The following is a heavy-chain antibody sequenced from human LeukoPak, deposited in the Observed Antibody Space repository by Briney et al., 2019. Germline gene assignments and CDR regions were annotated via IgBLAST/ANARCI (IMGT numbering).Heavy chain of an antibody. CDR3: VVPRGYSYGFFDY. CDR2: IYSCGST. V-gene: IGHV3-66*03. D-gene: IGHD5-18*01. Sequence: PGGSLRLSCAASGFTVSSNYMCWVRQAPGKGLEWVSVIYSCGSTYYADSVKGRFTISRDNSKNTLYLQMNSLRAEDTAVYYCVVPRGYSYGFFDYWGQGTLVTVSS. CDR1: GFTVSSNY. J-gene: IGHJ4*02.